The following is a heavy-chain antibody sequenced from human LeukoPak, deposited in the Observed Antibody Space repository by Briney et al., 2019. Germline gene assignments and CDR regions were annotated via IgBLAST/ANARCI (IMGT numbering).Heavy chain of an antibody. CDR2: ISGSGVST. Sequence: PGGSLRLSCAASGFTFSSSAMSWVRQAPGKGLEWVSGISGSGVSTYYADSVKGRFTISRDNSKNTLFLQVNSLRAEDTAIYYCANGRGDYERVTRFDYWGRGTLVTVSS. CDR1: GFTFSSSA. D-gene: IGHD4-17*01. V-gene: IGHV3-23*01. CDR3: ANGRGDYERVTRFDY. J-gene: IGHJ4*02.